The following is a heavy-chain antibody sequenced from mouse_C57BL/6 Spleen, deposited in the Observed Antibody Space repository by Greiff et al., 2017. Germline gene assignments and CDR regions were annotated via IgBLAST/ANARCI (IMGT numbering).Heavy chain of an antibody. Sequence: VQLQQPGAELVKPGASVKLSCKASGYTFTSYWMQWVKQRPGQGLEWIGEIDPSDSYTNYNQKFKGKATLTVDTSSSTAYMQLSSLTSEDSAVXYCARSGPLYDYDVRGYAMDYWGQGTSVTVSS. V-gene: IGHV1-50*01. J-gene: IGHJ4*01. CDR1: GYTFTSYW. CDR3: ARSGPLYDYDVRGYAMDY. CDR2: IDPSDSYT. D-gene: IGHD2-4*01.